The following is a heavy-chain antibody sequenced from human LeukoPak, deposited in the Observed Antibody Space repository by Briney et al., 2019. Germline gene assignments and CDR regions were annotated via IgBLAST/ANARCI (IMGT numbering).Heavy chain of an antibody. V-gene: IGHV4-34*01. CDR1: GFTFSSYW. CDR3: ARDAVKGWYASGNAFDI. CDR2: INHSGST. J-gene: IGHJ3*02. Sequence: GSLRLSCAASGFTFSSYWMSWIRQPPGKGLEWIGEINHSGSTNYNPSLKSRVTISVDTSKNQFSLKLSSVTAADTAVYYCARDAVKGWYASGNAFDIWGQGTMVTVSS. D-gene: IGHD6-19*01.